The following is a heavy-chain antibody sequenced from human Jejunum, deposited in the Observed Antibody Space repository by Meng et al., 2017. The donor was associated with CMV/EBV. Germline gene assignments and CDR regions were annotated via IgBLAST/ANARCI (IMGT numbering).Heavy chain of an antibody. Sequence: EPGRGLVKTSRTVYLICTVSGDSPSNDYSHWIRQPAGKALEWVGRIYSGGSTNYTPSLKGRVTMSVDTSKNQISLRLTSVTAADTAMYFCAKGQSTDLGYYYDINVWGHGTLVTVSS. V-gene: IGHV4-4*07. J-gene: IGHJ6*02. CDR3: AKGQSTDLGYYYDINV. CDR2: IYSGGST. D-gene: IGHD5/OR15-5a*01. CDR1: GDSPSNDY.